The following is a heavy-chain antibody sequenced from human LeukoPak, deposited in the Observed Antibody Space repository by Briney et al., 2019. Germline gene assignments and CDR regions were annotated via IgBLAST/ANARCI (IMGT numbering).Heavy chain of an antibody. D-gene: IGHD5-12*01. CDR2: TYYRSKWYN. CDR3: ARLIVATKKYYFDY. V-gene: IGHV6-1*01. CDR1: GDSVSSNSAA. J-gene: IGHJ4*02. Sequence: SQTLSLTCALSGDSVSSNSAAWNWLRQSPSRGLEWLGRTYYRSKWYNDYAVSVKSRITINPDTSKNQFSLQLNSVTPEDTAVYYCARLIVATKKYYFDYWGQETLVTVSS.